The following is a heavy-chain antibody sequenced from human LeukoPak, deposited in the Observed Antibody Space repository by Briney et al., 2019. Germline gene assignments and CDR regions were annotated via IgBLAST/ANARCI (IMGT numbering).Heavy chain of an antibody. Sequence: GRSLRLFCTASGFTFDDYAMHWVRQAPGKGLEWVSGISWNSGKIAYADSVKGRFPISRDQAKTSLSLQLNSMRAEDTVLYCCAKYRSSSLFTIFDYGGQRALVSVSS. CDR1: GFTFDDYA. V-gene: IGHV3-9*01. J-gene: IGHJ4*02. CDR2: ISWNSGKI. CDR3: AKYRSSSLFTIFDY. D-gene: IGHD6-6*01.